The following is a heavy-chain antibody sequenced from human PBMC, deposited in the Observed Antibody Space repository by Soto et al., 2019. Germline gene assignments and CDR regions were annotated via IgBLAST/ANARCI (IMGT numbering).Heavy chain of an antibody. CDR3: ARGSLAAREAVAGFDY. Sequence: QVQLVQSGAEVKKPGSSVKVSCKASGGTFSSYAISWVRQAPGQGLEWMGGIIPIFGTANYAQKFQGRVTITXXEXTXIAYRELSSLRSEDTAVYYCARGSLAAREAVAGFDYWGQGTLVTVSS. V-gene: IGHV1-69*05. CDR2: IIPIFGTA. J-gene: IGHJ4*02. CDR1: GGTFSSYA. D-gene: IGHD6-19*01.